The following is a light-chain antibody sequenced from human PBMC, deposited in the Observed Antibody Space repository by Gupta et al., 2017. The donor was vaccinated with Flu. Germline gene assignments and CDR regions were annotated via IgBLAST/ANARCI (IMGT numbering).Light chain of an antibody. CDR2: DAS. V-gene: IGKV1-33*01. Sequence: DIQMTQSPSSLSASLGDRVTITCQASQDIRNYLNWYQQKPGKAPKVLIYDASNLEIGVPSRFSGRGSGTDFTFTSSSLQPEDLATYYWQQDDNLPSFGEGTLLEIK. CDR3: QQDDNLPS. J-gene: IGKJ5*01. CDR1: QDIRNY.